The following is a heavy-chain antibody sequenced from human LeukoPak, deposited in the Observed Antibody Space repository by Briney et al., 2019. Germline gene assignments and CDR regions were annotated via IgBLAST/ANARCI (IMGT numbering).Heavy chain of an antibody. Sequence: GGSLRLPCAASGFTFSSYGMHWVRQAPGKGLEGVAVIWYDGSNKYYADSVKGRFTNSRDNSKNTLYLQMNSLRAEDTAVYYCAREGAELRYFDWLLDYWGQGTLVTVSS. D-gene: IGHD3-9*01. J-gene: IGHJ4*02. V-gene: IGHV3-33*01. CDR3: AREGAELRYFDWLLDY. CDR2: IWYDGSNK. CDR1: GFTFSSYG.